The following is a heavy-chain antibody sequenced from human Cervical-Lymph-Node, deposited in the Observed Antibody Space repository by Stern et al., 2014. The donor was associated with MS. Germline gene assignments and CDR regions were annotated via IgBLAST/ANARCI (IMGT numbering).Heavy chain of an antibody. J-gene: IGHJ6*02. CDR2: IIPILGAA. CDR1: GGTFSSYA. V-gene: IGHV1-69*01. Sequence: QVQLVQSGAEVKKPGSSVKVSCKASGGTFSSYAISWVRQAPGQGLEWMGGIIPILGAANNAQKFQGRVSFTADESTSTAYMELNSLRSEDTAMYYCARDALGIAAAVNYYFAMGVWGQGTTVTVSS. CDR3: ARDALGIAAAVNYYFAMGV. D-gene: IGHD6-25*01.